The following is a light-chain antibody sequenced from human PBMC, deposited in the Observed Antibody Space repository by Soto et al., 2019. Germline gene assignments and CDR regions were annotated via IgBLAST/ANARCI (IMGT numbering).Light chain of an antibody. V-gene: IGKV3-11*01. CDR2: DAS. CDR1: QTISSW. Sequence: TQSPSTLSGSVGDRVTITCRASQTISSWLAWYQQKPGQAPRLLIYDASNRATGIPARFSGSGSGTDFTLTISSLEPEDFAVYYCQQRSNWPYTFGQGTKLEIK. CDR3: QQRSNWPYT. J-gene: IGKJ2*01.